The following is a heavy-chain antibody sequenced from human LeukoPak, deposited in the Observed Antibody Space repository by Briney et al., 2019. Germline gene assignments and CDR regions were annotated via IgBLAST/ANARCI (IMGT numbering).Heavy chain of an antibody. CDR3: AREGQSNYYGSGSLFDY. J-gene: IGHJ4*02. V-gene: IGHV4-39*07. Sequence: SETLSLTCTVSGGSISSSSYYWGWIRQPPGKGLEWIGSIYYSGSTYYNPSLKSRVTISVDTSKNQFSLKLSSVTAADTAVYYCAREGQSNYYGSGSLFDYWGQGTLVTVSS. D-gene: IGHD3-10*01. CDR2: IYYSGST. CDR1: GGSISSSSYY.